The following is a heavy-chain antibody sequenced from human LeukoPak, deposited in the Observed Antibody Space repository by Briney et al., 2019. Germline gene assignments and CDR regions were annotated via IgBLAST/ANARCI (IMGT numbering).Heavy chain of an antibody. D-gene: IGHD4-17*01. Sequence: GGSLRLSCAASGFTFSSYTMNWIRQAPGKGLEWVSSISSSSSYIYYADSVKGRFTISRDNAKTSLYLQMNSLRAEGTAVYYCARGYGDLGYWGQGTLVTVSS. CDR1: GFTFSSYT. J-gene: IGHJ4*02. CDR2: ISSSSSYI. V-gene: IGHV3-21*01. CDR3: ARGYGDLGY.